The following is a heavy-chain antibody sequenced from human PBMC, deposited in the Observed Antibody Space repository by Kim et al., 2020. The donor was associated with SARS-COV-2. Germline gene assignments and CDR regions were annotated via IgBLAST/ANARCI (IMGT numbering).Heavy chain of an antibody. Sequence: SETLSLTCTVSRDSITYGGFYWSWLRQPAGKGLEWIGRIFVDGTTDYNTSLKSRVSMSIDTSKNQFSLSLTSMTAADTAVYYCVRDRGPIPYWLHPWGPGTLVVVSS. D-gene: IGHD2-21*01. CDR2: IFVDGTT. CDR1: RDSITYGGFY. CDR3: VRDRGPIPYWLHP. V-gene: IGHV4-61*02. J-gene: IGHJ5*02.